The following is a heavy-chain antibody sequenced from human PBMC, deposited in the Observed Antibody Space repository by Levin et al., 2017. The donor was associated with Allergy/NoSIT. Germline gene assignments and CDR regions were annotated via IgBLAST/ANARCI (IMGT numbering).Heavy chain of an antibody. CDR3: VAFGELLPYDY. V-gene: IGHV4-39*01. CDR2: IYYSGST. J-gene: IGHJ4*02. CDR1: GGSISSSSYY. D-gene: IGHD3-10*01. Sequence: SQTLSLTCTVSGGSISSSSYYWGWIRQPPGKGLEWIGSIYYSGSTYYNPSLKSRVTISVDTSKNQFSLKLSSVTAADTAVYYCVAFGELLPYDYWGQGTLVTVSS.